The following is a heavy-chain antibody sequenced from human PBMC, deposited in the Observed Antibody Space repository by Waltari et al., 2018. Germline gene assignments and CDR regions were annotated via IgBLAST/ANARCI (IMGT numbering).Heavy chain of an antibody. V-gene: IGHV3-74*01. J-gene: IGHJ4*02. CDR3: AREGVVGATTDY. CDR1: GFTFSSYW. Sequence: EVQLVESGGGLVQPGGSLRLSCAASGFTFSSYWMHWVRQAPGKGLVWVSRIKSDWSSTSNADSLKGRFTSARDNAKITLYLQMNSLRAEDTAVYYCAREGVVGATTDYWGQGTLVTVSS. D-gene: IGHD1-26*01. CDR2: IKSDWSST.